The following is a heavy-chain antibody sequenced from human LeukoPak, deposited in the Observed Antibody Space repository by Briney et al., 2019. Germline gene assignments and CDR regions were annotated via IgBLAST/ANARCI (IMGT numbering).Heavy chain of an antibody. J-gene: IGHJ4*02. V-gene: IGHV4-34*01. Sequence: SETLSLTCAVYGGSFSGYYWSWIRQPPGKGLEGIGEINHSGSTNYNPSLKSRVTISVDTSKNQFSLKLSSVTAADTAVYYCARGYDYSDYWGQGTLVTVSS. CDR3: ARGYDYSDY. CDR2: INHSGST. D-gene: IGHD2-8*01. CDR1: GGSFSGYY.